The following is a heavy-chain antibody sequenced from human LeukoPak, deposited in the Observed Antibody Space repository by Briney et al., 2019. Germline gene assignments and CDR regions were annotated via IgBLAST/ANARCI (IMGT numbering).Heavy chain of an antibody. CDR2: INPNSGGT. J-gene: IGHJ4*02. D-gene: IGHD3-22*01. Sequence: GASVKVSCKASGYTFTGYYMHWVRQAPGQGLEWMGRINPNSGGTNYAQKFQGRVTMTRDTSISTAYMELSRLRSDDTAVYYCARASYYYDSSGYYFDYWGQGTLVTVSS. CDR1: GYTFTGYY. CDR3: ARASYYYDSSGYYFDY. V-gene: IGHV1-2*06.